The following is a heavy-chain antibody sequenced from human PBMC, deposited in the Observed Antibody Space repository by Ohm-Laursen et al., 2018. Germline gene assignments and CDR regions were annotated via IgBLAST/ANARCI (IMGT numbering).Heavy chain of an antibody. Sequence: ESLRISCKASGYSFNSQWIGWVRQMPGKGLEWMGIIYPGDSDTRYSPSFQGQVTISADKSISTAYLQWSSLKASDTAMYYCARPPHIHSSGYYSVDYWGQGTLVTVSS. CDR3: ARPPHIHSSGYYSVDY. D-gene: IGHD3-22*01. CDR1: GYSFNSQW. J-gene: IGHJ4*02. CDR2: IYPGDSDT. V-gene: IGHV5-51*01.